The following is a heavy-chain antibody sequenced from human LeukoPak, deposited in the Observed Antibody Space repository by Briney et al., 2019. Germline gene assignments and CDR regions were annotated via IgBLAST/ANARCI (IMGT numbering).Heavy chain of an antibody. J-gene: IGHJ2*01. Sequence: SETLSLTCTVSGDSISTSKSYWGWIRQPPLKGLEWIGSIYYTGNTYYNASLKSRVTISVDTSKNQFSLRLNSVTAADTAVYYCARVSSSWYQDYYFDLWGRGTLVTVS. D-gene: IGHD6-13*01. V-gene: IGHV4-39*01. CDR1: GDSISTSKSY. CDR3: ARVSSSWYQDYYFDL. CDR2: IYYTGNT.